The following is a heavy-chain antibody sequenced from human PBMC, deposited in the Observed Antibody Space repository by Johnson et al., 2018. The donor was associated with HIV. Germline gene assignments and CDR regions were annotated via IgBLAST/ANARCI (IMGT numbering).Heavy chain of an antibody. CDR2: ISSNGGST. D-gene: IGHD6-19*01. CDR1: GFTFSSYA. Sequence: QMQLVESGGGLVQPGGSLRLSCAASGFTFSSYAMHWVRQAPGKGLEYVSAISSNGGSTYYADSVKGRFTISRDNSKNTLYLQMNSLRAEDTAVYYCARGGYSSGWIYAFDIWGQGTMVTVSS. J-gene: IGHJ3*02. V-gene: IGHV3-64*04. CDR3: ARGGYSSGWIYAFDI.